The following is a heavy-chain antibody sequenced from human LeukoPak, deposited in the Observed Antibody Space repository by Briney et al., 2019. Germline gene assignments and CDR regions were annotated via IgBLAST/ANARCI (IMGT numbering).Heavy chain of an antibody. Sequence: PSETLSLTCAVYGGSFSGYYWSWIRQPPGKGLEWIGEINHSGSTNYNPSLKSRVTISVDTSKNQFSLKLSSVTAADTAVYYCARRRYGGKMKYWGQGTLVTVSS. CDR3: ARRRYGGKMKY. J-gene: IGHJ4*02. CDR2: INHSGST. CDR1: GGSFSGYY. V-gene: IGHV4-34*01. D-gene: IGHD4-23*01.